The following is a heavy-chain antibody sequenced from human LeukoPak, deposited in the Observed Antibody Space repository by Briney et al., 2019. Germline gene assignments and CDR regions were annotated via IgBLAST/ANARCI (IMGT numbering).Heavy chain of an antibody. CDR1: GFTFSSYA. V-gene: IGHV3-23*01. J-gene: IGHJ4*02. CDR2: ISGSGGST. Sequence: GGSLRLSCAASGFTFSSYAMSWVRQAPGKGLEWVSAISGSGGSTYYAGSVKGRFTISRDNSKNTLYLQMNSLRAEDTAAYYCASTDYYDSSGYYSEPFDYWGQGTLVTVSS. D-gene: IGHD3-22*01. CDR3: ASTDYYDSSGYYSEPFDY.